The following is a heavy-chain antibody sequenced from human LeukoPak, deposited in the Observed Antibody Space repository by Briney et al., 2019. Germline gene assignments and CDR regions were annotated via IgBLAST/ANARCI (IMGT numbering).Heavy chain of an antibody. V-gene: IGHV4-34*01. Sequence: SETLSLTCAVYGGSFSGYYWSWIRQPPGKGLEWIGEINHSGSTNYNPSLKSRVTISVDTSKNQFSLKLSSVTAADTAVYYCARIPAHDAFDIWGQGTMVTVSS. J-gene: IGHJ3*02. CDR3: ARIPAHDAFDI. CDR1: GGSFSGYY. CDR2: INHSGST.